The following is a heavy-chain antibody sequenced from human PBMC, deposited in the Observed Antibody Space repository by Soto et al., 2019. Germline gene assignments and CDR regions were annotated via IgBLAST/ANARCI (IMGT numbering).Heavy chain of an antibody. CDR2: VYYTGST. CDR3: ARSVAVPGAHIDY. CDR1: GGSIRGSY. V-gene: IGHV4-59*01. Sequence: PSETLSLTCIVSGGSIRGSYSSWIRQSPGKGLEWLGYVYYTGSTNYSPSLRSRVSISVDTSKNEFSLRLSSVTAADTAVYFCARSVAVPGAHIDYWGQGTQVTVSS. D-gene: IGHD6-19*01. J-gene: IGHJ4*02.